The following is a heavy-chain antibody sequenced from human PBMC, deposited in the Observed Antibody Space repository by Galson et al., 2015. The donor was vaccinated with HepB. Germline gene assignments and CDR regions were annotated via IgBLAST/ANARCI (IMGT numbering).Heavy chain of an antibody. Sequence: SVKVSCKASGYTFTSYGISWVRQAPGQGLEWMGWISAYNGNTNYAQKLQGRVTMTTDTSTSTAYMELRSLRSDDTAVYYCAREQGAARLTSYYYYMDVWGKGTTVTVSS. CDR3: AREQGAARLTSYYYYMDV. D-gene: IGHD6-6*01. J-gene: IGHJ6*03. CDR1: GYTFTSYG. CDR2: ISAYNGNT. V-gene: IGHV1-18*01.